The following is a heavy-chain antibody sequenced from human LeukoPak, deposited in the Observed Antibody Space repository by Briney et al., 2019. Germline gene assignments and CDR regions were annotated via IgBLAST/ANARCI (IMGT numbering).Heavy chain of an antibody. J-gene: IGHJ4*02. CDR1: GFTFSSYG. V-gene: IGHV3-30*02. D-gene: IGHD3-3*01. CDR3: AKGVTIFGVVIMGYFDY. CDR2: IRYDGSNK. Sequence: SGGSLRLSCAASGFTFSSYGMHWVRQAPGKGLEWVAFIRYDGSNKYYADPVKGRFTSSRDNSKNTLYLQMNSLRTEDTAMYYCAKGVTIFGVVIMGYFDYWGQGTLVTVSS.